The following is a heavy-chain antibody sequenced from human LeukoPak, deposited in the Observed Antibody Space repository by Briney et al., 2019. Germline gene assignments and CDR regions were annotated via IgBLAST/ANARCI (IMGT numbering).Heavy chain of an antibody. CDR1: GGSFSGYY. D-gene: IGHD2-15*01. V-gene: IGHV4-34*01. CDR2: INHSGST. CDR3: ANIGYCSGGSCYRYGMDV. J-gene: IGHJ6*04. Sequence: SETLSVTSAVYGGSFSGYYWSWIRPPPGKGLEWIGEINHSGSTNYNPSLKSRVTISVGTSKNQFYLKLSSVTAADTAVYYCANIGYCSGGSCYRYGMDVWGKGTTVTVSS.